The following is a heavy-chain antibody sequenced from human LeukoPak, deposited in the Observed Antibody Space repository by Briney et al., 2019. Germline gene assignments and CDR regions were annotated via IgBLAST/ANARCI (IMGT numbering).Heavy chain of an antibody. D-gene: IGHD1-14*01. CDR2: ISSSGTTI. CDR3: ARVGGPGWFDP. CDR1: GFTFRTSG. Sequence: PGGSLRLSCAASGFTFRTSGMNWVRQAPGKGLEWVSYISSSGTTISYAQSVKGRFTISRDNAKNSLYLQMNSLRAEDTAVYYCARVGGPGWFDPWGQGTLVTVSS. V-gene: IGHV3-48*04. J-gene: IGHJ5*02.